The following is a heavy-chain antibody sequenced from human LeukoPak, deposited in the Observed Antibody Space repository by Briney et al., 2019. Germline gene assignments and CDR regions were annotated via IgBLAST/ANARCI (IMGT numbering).Heavy chain of an antibody. CDR3: ARDSHKLHSSAYFYFFDY. V-gene: IGHV3-66*02. Sequence: PGGSLRLSGAASGFTVSSDYMGWVRQAPGKGLEYVSVIYSGGNTYYADSVKGRFTISRDNSKNTLYLQMNSLRAEDTAVYYCARDSHKLHSSAYFYFFDYWGQGTLVSVSS. CDR1: GFTVSSDY. D-gene: IGHD3-22*01. CDR2: IYSGGNT. J-gene: IGHJ4*02.